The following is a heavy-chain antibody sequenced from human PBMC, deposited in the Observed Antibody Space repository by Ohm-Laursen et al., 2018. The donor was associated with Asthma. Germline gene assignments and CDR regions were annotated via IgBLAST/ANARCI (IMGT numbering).Heavy chain of an antibody. J-gene: IGHJ4*02. Sequence: SLRLSCAASGFTFSSYAMSWVRQAPGKGLEWVSTISGSGDSTYYADSVKGRFTISRDKNTLYLQMNSLKAEDTAVYYCARDIGVSGWCVLDFDHWGQGTLVTVSS. D-gene: IGHD6-19*01. CDR1: GFTFSSYA. CDR2: ISGSGDST. CDR3: ARDIGVSGWCVLDFDH. V-gene: IGHV3-23*01.